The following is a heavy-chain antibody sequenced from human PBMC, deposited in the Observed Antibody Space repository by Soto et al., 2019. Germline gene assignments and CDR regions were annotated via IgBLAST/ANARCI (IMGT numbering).Heavy chain of an antibody. Sequence: QVQLQESGPRLVKPSGTLSLTCAVSGGSISSSNWWSWVRQPPGKGLEWIGEIYHSGSTNYNPSLKSRVTISLDKSQNQFSLKLSSVTAADTAVYYCARVSGSYYYGMDVWDQGNTVTVSS. CDR2: IYHSGST. V-gene: IGHV4-4*02. J-gene: IGHJ6*02. CDR1: GGSISSSNW. CDR3: ARVSGSYYYGMDV. D-gene: IGHD1-26*01.